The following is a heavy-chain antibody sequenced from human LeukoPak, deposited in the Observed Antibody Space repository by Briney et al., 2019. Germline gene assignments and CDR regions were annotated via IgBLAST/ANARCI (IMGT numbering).Heavy chain of an antibody. D-gene: IGHD3-10*01. CDR2: IYYSGST. J-gene: IGHJ4*02. CDR1: GGSISSSSYY. Sequence: SETLSLTCTVSGGSISSSSYYWGWIRQPPGKGLEWIGSIYYSGSTYYNPSLKSQVTISVDTSKNQFSLKLSSVTAAYTAVYYCARLQGYYCSGSYHFDYWGQGTLVTVSS. V-gene: IGHV4-39*01. CDR3: ARLQGYYCSGSYHFDY.